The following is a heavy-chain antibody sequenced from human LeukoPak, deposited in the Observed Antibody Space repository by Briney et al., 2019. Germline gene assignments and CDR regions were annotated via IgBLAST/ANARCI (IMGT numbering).Heavy chain of an antibody. CDR1: GYDFSTYW. J-gene: IGHJ4*02. D-gene: IGHD5-18*01. CDR2: IYPGDSDI. CDR3: ARLSSYSYGFDY. V-gene: IGHV5-51*01. Sequence: GESLKISCKGLGYDFSTYWNAWVRQRPGKGLEWMGIIYPGDSDIRYSPSFQGQVTISADKSISTAYLQWSSLKASDTAMYYCARLSSYSYGFDYWGQGTLVTVSS.